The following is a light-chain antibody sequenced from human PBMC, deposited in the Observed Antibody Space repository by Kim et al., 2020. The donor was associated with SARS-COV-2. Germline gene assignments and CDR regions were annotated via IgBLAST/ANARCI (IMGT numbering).Light chain of an antibody. Sequence: LLLTQSPGTLSLSPGERATLSCRASQSVGGNYLSWFQQKPGQPPRRLIYAASTRAAGIPDRFSGRESGTNFALTISRLEPDDFAVYFCQHYDGSLFAFGQGTRLEIK. CDR2: AAS. CDR1: QSVGGNY. J-gene: IGKJ5*01. CDR3: QHYDGSLFA. V-gene: IGKV3-20*01.